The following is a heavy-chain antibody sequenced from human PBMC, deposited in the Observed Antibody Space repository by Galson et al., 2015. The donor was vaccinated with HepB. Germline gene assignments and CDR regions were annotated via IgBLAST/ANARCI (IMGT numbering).Heavy chain of an antibody. CDR3: AADLYSKGVSWYFDL. Sequence: SCKASGFTFSSSAMQWVRQARGQGLEWIGWIVVGSGDTHYAPKFQERVTITRDMSTATAYMELASLGSEDTAVYYCAADLYSKGVSWYFDLWGRGTLVTVSS. CDR1: GFTFSSSA. CDR2: IVVGSGDT. V-gene: IGHV1-58*02. J-gene: IGHJ2*01. D-gene: IGHD5-18*01.